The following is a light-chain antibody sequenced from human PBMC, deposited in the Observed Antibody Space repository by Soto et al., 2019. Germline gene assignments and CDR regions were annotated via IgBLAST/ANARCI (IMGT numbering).Light chain of an antibody. V-gene: IGLV2-14*03. J-gene: IGLJ1*01. CDR3: SSDTASAYYV. Sequence: QSALTQPASVSGSPGQSITISCTGTSSDIGTYNFVSWYQQHPGKAPKLMIYDVNNRPSGVSNRFSGSKSGNTASLTISGLEAEDEDDYYCSSDTASAYYVFGGGTKLTVL. CDR2: DVN. CDR1: SSDIGTYNF.